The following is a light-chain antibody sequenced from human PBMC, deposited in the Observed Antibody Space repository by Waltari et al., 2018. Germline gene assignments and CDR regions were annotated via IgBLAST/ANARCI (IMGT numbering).Light chain of an antibody. CDR3: QTWGTGIGV. J-gene: IGLJ7*01. CDR1: SGHSSYA. CDR2: VNSDGSH. Sequence: QLVLTQSPSASASLGASVKLTCTLSSGHSSYAIARHQQQPEKGPRYLMKVNSDGSHTQGDGIPDRFSGSSSGAERYLTISSLQSEDEADYYCQTWGTGIGVFGGGTQLTVL. V-gene: IGLV4-69*02.